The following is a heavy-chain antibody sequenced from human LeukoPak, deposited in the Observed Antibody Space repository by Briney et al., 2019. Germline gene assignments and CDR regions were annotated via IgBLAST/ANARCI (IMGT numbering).Heavy chain of an antibody. V-gene: IGHV7-4-1*02. J-gene: IGHJ6*03. CDR2: INTNTGNP. CDR1: GYTFTSYA. CDR3: ARVGRYCTNGVCYLAYYYMDV. D-gene: IGHD2-8*01. Sequence: GASVKVSCEASGYTFTSYAMNWVRQAPGQGLEWMGWINTNTGNPTYAQGFTGRFVFSLDTSVSTAYLQISSLKAEDTAVYYCARVGRYCTNGVCYLAYYYMDVWGKGTTVTVSS.